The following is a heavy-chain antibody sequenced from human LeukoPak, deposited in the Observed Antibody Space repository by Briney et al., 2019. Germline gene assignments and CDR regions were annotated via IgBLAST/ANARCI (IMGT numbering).Heavy chain of an antibody. D-gene: IGHD3-22*01. V-gene: IGHV3-49*04. J-gene: IGHJ4*02. CDR2: IRSIAYGGTI. Sequence: GGSLRLSCTVSGFTFGDYAMSWVRQAPGKGLEWVGFIRSIAYGGTIEYAASVKGRFTISRDDSKSIAYLQMNSLKTEDTAVYYCTRDLYDSSGYPLFDYWGQGTLVTVSS. CDR3: TRDLYDSSGYPLFDY. CDR1: GFTFGDYA.